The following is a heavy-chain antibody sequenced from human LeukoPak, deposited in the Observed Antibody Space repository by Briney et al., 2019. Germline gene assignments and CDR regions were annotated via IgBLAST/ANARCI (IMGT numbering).Heavy chain of an antibody. CDR3: ARGLRITMIVVAKDGYYFDY. CDR1: GGSLSRSSYY. J-gene: IGHJ4*02. Sequence: SETLSLTCTVSGGSLSRSSYYWGWLRQTPGIGLEWIGSVSYSGNTHYNPSLKSRVTISVDTSKTQLSLKLRSVTAADTAVYYRARGLRITMIVVAKDGYYFDYWGQGTLVTVSS. CDR2: VSYSGNT. V-gene: IGHV4-39*07. D-gene: IGHD3-22*01.